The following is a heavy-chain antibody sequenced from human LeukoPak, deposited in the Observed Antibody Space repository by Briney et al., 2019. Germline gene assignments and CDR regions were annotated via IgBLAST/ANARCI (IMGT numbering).Heavy chain of an antibody. V-gene: IGHV3-21*01. D-gene: IGHD1-26*01. Sequence: PGGSLRLSCAASGFTFSSYSMNWVRQAPGKGLEWVSSIGSSSSYIYYADSVKGRFTISRDNAKNSLYLQMNSLRAEDTAVYYCASYPYSGSYFFDYWGQGTLVTVSS. CDR3: ASYPYSGSYFFDY. CDR2: IGSSSSYI. CDR1: GFTFSSYS. J-gene: IGHJ4*02.